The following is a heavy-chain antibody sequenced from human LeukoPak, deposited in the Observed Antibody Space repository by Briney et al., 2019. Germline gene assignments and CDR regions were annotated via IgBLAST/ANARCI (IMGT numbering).Heavy chain of an antibody. V-gene: IGHV4-61*02. CDR3: AREAYDSSGYYFYYYMDV. D-gene: IGHD3-22*01. Sequence: SETLSLTCTVSGGSISSGSYYWSWIRQPAGKGLEWIGRIYTSGSTNYNPSLKSRATMSVDTSKNQFSLKLSSVTAADTAVYYCAREAYDSSGYYFYYYMDVWGKGTTVTTSS. J-gene: IGHJ6*03. CDR2: IYTSGST. CDR1: GGSISSGSYY.